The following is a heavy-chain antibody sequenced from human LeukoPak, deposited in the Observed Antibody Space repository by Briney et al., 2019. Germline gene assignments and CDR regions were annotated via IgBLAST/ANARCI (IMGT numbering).Heavy chain of an antibody. D-gene: IGHD2-21*02. J-gene: IGHJ4*02. Sequence: ASVKVSCKASGYTFTSYYMHWVRQAPGRGLEWMGIINPSGGSTSYAQKFQGRVTMTRDTSTSTVYMELSSLRSEDTAVYYCARGTLVVTAIRYYFDYWGQGTWSPSPQ. V-gene: IGHV1-46*01. CDR3: ARGTLVVTAIRYYFDY. CDR1: GYTFTSYY. CDR2: INPSGGST.